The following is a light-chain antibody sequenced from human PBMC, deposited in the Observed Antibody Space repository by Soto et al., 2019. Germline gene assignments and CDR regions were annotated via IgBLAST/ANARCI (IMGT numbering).Light chain of an antibody. Sequence: QSALTQPASVSGSPGQSITLSCTGTSSDIGDYDYVSWYQRHPGKAPKLIIYDVNNRPSXVXDXFSGSKSGNTASLTISGXXXXXXXXXYCTSYSSGSTHVIFGGGTKLTVL. CDR1: SSDIGDYDY. CDR2: DVN. J-gene: IGLJ2*01. V-gene: IGLV2-14*03. CDR3: TSYSSGSTHVI.